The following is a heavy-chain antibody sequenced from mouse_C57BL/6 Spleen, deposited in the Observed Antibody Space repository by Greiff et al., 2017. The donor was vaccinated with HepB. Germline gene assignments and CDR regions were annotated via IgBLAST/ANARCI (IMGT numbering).Heavy chain of an antibody. Sequence: QVQLQQPGAELVKPGASVKLSCKASGYTFTSYWMHWVKQRPGRGLEWIGRIDPNSGGTKYNEKFKSKATLTVDKPSSSAYMQLSSLTSEDSEVYYCARSGYGSSYDYYAMDYWGQGTSVTVSS. CDR2: IDPNSGGT. V-gene: IGHV1-72*01. CDR1: GYTFTSYW. D-gene: IGHD1-1*01. J-gene: IGHJ4*01. CDR3: ARSGYGSSYDYYAMDY.